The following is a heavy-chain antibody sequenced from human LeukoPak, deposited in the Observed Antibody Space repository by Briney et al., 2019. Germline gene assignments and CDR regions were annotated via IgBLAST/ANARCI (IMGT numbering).Heavy chain of an antibody. D-gene: IGHD2-15*01. CDR1: GYSISSGYY. CDR2: IYHSGST. V-gene: IGHV4-38-2*02. Sequence: SETLSLTCTVSGYSISSGYYWGWIRQPPGKGLEWIGSIYHSGSTNYNPSLKSRVTMSVDTSKNQFSLKLSSVTAADTAVYYCARGGLYYFDYWGQGTLVTVSS. J-gene: IGHJ4*02. CDR3: ARGGLYYFDY.